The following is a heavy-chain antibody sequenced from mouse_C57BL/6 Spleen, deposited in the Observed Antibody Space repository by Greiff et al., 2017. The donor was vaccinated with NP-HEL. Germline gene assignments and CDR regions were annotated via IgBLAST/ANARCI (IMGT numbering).Heavy chain of an antibody. CDR2: IDPSDSYT. CDR1: GYTFTSYW. J-gene: IGHJ4*01. D-gene: IGHD2-3*01. CDR3: ARVGYLNYYAMDY. Sequence: VQLQQPGAELVKPGASVKLSCKASGYTFTSYWMQWVKQRPGQGLEWIGEIDPSDSYTNYNQKIKGKATLTVDTSSSTAYMQLSSLTSEDSAVYYCARVGYLNYYAMDYWGQGTSVTVSS. V-gene: IGHV1-50*01.